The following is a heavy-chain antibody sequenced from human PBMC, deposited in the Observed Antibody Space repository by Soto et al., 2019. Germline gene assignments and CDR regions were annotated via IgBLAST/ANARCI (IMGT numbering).Heavy chain of an antibody. D-gene: IGHD1-26*01. V-gene: IGHV4-31*03. CDR2: IYYSGST. Sequence: QVQLQESGPGLVKPSQTLSLTCTVSGGSISSGGYYWSWIRQHPGKGLEWIGYIYYSGSTYYNPSRKSRVTISVDTSKNQYSLKLRSVTAADTAVYYCAGIYSGSPGGTLRYWGQGTLVTVSS. CDR3: AGIYSGSPGGTLRY. J-gene: IGHJ4*02. CDR1: GGSISSGGYY.